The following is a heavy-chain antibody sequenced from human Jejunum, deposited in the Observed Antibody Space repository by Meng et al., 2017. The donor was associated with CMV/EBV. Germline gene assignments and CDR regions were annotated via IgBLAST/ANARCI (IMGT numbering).Heavy chain of an antibody. CDR3: AKKRDWGNYFFDY. CDR2: INTHTGNP. D-gene: IGHD3-16*01. J-gene: IGHJ4*02. CDR1: EYTFTSYA. Sequence: KASEYTFTSYAINWVRQAPGQGLEWMGWINTHTGNPTYAQGFTGRFVFSLDTSVSTAYLQISSLEAEDTAVYYCAKKRDWGNYFFDYWGQGTLVTVSS. V-gene: IGHV7-4-1*02.